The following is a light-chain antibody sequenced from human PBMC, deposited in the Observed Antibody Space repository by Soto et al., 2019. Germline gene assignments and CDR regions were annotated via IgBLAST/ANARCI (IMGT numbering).Light chain of an antibody. V-gene: IGKV3-20*01. CDR1: PSVSRSY. J-gene: IGKJ1*01. CDR2: GAS. Sequence: EIVLTQSPGTLSLSPGERATLSCRASPSVSRSYLAWYQQKPGQAPRLLIYGASNRATGIPDRFSGSESGSDFTLTISRREEEDFAVYYCQQYDTSPWTFGQGTKVEMK. CDR3: QQYDTSPWT.